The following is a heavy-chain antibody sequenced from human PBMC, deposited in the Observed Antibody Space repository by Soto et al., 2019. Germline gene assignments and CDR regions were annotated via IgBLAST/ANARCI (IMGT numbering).Heavy chain of an antibody. V-gene: IGHV4-31*03. Sequence: PSETLSLTCIVSGGSISSNDFYWSWIRQHPGKGLEWIGYIYYSGNTYYNPSLKSRVTILVDTSKNQFSLKVSSVTAADTAVYYCARLIGNSWLDSWGQGTLVTVS. J-gene: IGHJ5*01. CDR2: IYYSGNT. CDR1: GGSISSNDFY. D-gene: IGHD2-8*01. CDR3: ARLIGNSWLDS.